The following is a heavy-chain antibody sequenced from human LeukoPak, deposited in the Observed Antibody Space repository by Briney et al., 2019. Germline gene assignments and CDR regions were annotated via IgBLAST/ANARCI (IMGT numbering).Heavy chain of an antibody. CDR2: TYPRDGST. CDR3: ARDQEGFDY. CDR1: VYTFTSNY. V-gene: IGHV1-46*01. Sequence: GASVKVSFKASVYTFTSNYIHWVRQAPGQGLEWMGMTYPRDGSTSYAQKFQGRVTVTRDTSTSTVHMELSGLRSEDTAVYYCARDQEGFDYWGQGTLVTVSS. J-gene: IGHJ4*02.